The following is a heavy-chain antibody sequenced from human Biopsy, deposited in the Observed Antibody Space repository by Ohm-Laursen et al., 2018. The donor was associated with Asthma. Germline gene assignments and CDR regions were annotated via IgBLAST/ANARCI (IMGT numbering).Heavy chain of an antibody. CDR2: ISSGSGST. D-gene: IGHD5-12*01. V-gene: IGHV3-23*01. CDR3: ARGYSGSDRIVYYYSGLEV. CDR1: GFTVSNFA. J-gene: IGHJ6*02. Sequence: GSLRLSCAASGFTVSNFAMNWVRQAPGQGLEWVSVISSGSGSTYYADSVKGRFTISRDTSMNTLYLQMNSLRAEDTAVYYCARGYSGSDRIVYYYSGLEVWGQGTTVTVSS.